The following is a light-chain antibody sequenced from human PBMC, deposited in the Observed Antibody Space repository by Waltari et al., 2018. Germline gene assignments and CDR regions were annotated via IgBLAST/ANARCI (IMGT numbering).Light chain of an antibody. V-gene: IGKV3-20*01. J-gene: IGKJ1*01. CDR1: QSISHY. CDR2: HAS. CDR3: QHYVNLPAT. Sequence: EVVLTQSPGTLSLSPGDGATLSCRPSQSISHYVAWYQQKPGQAPRLLIYHASSRATGIPDRFSGSGSGTDFSLTISRLEPEDFAVYYCQHYVNLPATFGQGTKVEIK.